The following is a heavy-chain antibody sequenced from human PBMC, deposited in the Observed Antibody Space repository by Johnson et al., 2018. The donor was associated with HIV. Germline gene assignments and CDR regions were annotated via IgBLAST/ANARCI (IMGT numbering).Heavy chain of an antibody. Sequence: VQLVESGGGVVQPGRSLRLSCAASGFSVSSNYMSWVRQAPGKGLEWVSVIYSGGSTYYADSVKGRFTISRDNSKNSLYLQMNSLRAEDTAVYYCARDPGFDDAFDIWGQGTMVTVSS. CDR2: IYSGGST. CDR1: GFSVSSNY. V-gene: IGHV3-66*01. CDR3: ARDPGFDDAFDI. J-gene: IGHJ3*02.